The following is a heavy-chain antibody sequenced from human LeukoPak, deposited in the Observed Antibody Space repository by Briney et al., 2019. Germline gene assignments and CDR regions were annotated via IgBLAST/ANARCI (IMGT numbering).Heavy chain of an antibody. J-gene: IGHJ3*02. CDR2: IYPGDSDT. CDR3: ARGSLRVQLWLQSDDAFDI. D-gene: IGHD5-18*01. V-gene: IGHV5-51*01. CDR1: GYSFTSYW. Sequence: AGESLKISCKGSGYSFTSYWIGWVRQMPGKGLEWMGIIYPGDSDTRYSPSFQGQVTISADKSISTAYLQWSSLKASDTAMYYCARGSLRVQLWLQSDDAFDIWGQGTMVTVSS.